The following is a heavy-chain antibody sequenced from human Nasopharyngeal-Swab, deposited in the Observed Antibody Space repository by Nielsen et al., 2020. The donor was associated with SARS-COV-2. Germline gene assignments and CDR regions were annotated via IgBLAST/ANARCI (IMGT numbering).Heavy chain of an antibody. V-gene: IGHV4-38-2*02. CDR3: ARDPWRWLQLIEGFDY. Sequence: SETLSLTCTVSGYSISSGYYWGWIRQPPGKGLEWIGSIYHSGSTYYNPSLKSRVTISVDTSKNQFSLKLSSVTAADTAVYYCARDPWRWLQLIEGFDYWGKGTLVTVSS. J-gene: IGHJ4*02. CDR1: GYSISSGYY. D-gene: IGHD5-24*01. CDR2: IYHSGST.